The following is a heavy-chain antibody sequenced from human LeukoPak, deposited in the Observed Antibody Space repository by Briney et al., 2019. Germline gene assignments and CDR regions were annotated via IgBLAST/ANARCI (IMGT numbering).Heavy chain of an antibody. V-gene: IGHV3-21*01. J-gene: IGHJ4*02. D-gene: IGHD5-24*01. Sequence: GGSLRLSCAASGFTFSSYSMNWVRQAPGKGLEWVSSISSSSSYIYYADSVKGRFTISRDNAKNSLYLQMNSLRADDTAVYYCARDLDPRDGYNTAFDYWGQGTLVTVSS. CDR1: GFTFSSYS. CDR2: ISSSSSYI. CDR3: ARDLDPRDGYNTAFDY.